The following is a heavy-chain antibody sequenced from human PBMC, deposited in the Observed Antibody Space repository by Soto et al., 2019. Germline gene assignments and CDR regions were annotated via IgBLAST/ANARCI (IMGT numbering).Heavy chain of an antibody. CDR1: GFIFTSYW. CDR2: IDPKDSYT. V-gene: IGHV5-10-1*01. D-gene: IGHD3-10*02. J-gene: IGHJ5*01. CDR3: ARVVDCRYGICSFWFDS. Sequence: GESLKISCKGSGFIFTSYWISWVRQMPGKGLEWMGRIDPKDSYTNYNPSLNSRVTISIDTSKNKLSLWLNSVTAADTAVYYCARVVDCRYGICSFWFDSWGQGTLVTVSS.